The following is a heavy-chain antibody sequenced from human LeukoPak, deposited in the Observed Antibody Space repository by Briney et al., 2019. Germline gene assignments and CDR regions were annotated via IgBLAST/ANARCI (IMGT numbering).Heavy chain of an antibody. CDR3: AKGLYYYDSSGYLTFDY. V-gene: IGHV3-23*01. CDR2: ISDNARST. Sequence: GGSLRLSCVASGFTFSNCAMAWVRQAPGKGLEWVSRISDNARSTYYADSVKGRFTISRDYSKNTLYLQMNSLRAEDTAVYYCAKGLYYYDSSGYLTFDYWGQGTLVTVSS. CDR1: GFTFSNCA. D-gene: IGHD3-22*01. J-gene: IGHJ4*02.